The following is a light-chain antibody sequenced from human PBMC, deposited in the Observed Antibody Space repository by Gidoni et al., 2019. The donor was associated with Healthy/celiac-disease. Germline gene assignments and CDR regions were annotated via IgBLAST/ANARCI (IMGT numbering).Light chain of an antibody. V-gene: IGKV3-15*01. CDR3: QQYNNWPPIT. J-gene: IGKJ3*01. CDR1: QSVSSN. CDR2: GAS. Sequence: EIVMTQSPATLSVSPGESATIPCRASQSVSSNLAWYQQKPGQAPRLLIYGASTRATVIPARFSGSGSGTEFTLTISSLQSEDFAVYYCQQYNNWPPITFGPGTKVDIK.